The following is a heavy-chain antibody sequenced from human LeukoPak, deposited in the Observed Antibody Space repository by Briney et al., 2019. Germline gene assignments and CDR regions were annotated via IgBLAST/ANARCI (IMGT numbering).Heavy chain of an antibody. V-gene: IGHV4-34*01. D-gene: IGHD3-3*01. CDR2: INHSGST. CDR3: ARGLRITIFGVVIIPPYYMDV. Sequence: SETLSLTCTVSGGSISSYYWSWIRQPPGKGLEWIGEINHSGSTNYNPSLKSRVTISVDTSKNQFSLKLSSVTAADTAVYYCARGLRITIFGVVIIPPYYMDVWGKGTTVTVSS. J-gene: IGHJ6*03. CDR1: GGSISSYY.